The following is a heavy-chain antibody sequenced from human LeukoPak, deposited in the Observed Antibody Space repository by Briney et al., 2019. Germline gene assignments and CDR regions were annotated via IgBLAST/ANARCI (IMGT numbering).Heavy chain of an antibody. J-gene: IGHJ4*02. CDR2: ISGSGGST. Sequence: PGGSLRLSCAASGFTFSSYAMSWVRQAPGKGLEWVSAISGSGGSTYYADSVKGRFTISRENSKNTLYLQMNSLRAEDTAVYCCAKDRDDSGYDSFDYWGQGTLDTVSS. CDR3: AKDRDDSGYDSFDY. CDR1: GFTFSSYA. V-gene: IGHV3-23*01. D-gene: IGHD5-12*01.